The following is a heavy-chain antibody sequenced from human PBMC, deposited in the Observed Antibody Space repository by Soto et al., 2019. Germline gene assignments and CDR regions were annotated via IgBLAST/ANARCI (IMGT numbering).Heavy chain of an antibody. D-gene: IGHD2-2*02. V-gene: IGHV1-18*01. CDR3: ARVASPCYCSGISCYTDY. CDR1: GYTFTSYG. CDR2: ISTYNGNT. J-gene: IGHJ4*02. Sequence: QVPLVQSGAEVKKPGASVKVSCKASGYTFTSYGISWVRQAPGQGLEWMGWISTYNGNTNYAQKLQGRVTMTSDTSTSTAYMELRSLRSDDTAVYYCARVASPCYCSGISCYTDYWGQGTLVTVSS.